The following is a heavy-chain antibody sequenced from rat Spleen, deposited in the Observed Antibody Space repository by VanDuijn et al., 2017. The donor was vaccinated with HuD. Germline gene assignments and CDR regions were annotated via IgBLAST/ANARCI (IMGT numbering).Heavy chain of an antibody. CDR1: GLSLTSNS. V-gene: IGHV2-47*01. CDR2: IWNNGGT. D-gene: IGHD1-12*02. J-gene: IGHJ2*01. CDR3: TRDHMMVVIRD. Sequence: QVQLKESGPGLVQPSQTLSLTCTVSGLSLTSNSVSWIRQPPGKGLEWMGVIWNNGGTDYNSAIKSRLSISRDTSKNQVFLKKNSLQTDDTGTYYCTRDHMMVVIRDWGQGVMVTVSS.